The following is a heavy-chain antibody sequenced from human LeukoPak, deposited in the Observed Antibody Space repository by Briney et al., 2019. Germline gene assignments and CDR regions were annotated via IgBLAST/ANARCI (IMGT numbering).Heavy chain of an antibody. CDR1: GLTFSSYG. Sequence: PGGSLRLSCAASGLTFSSYGMHWVRQAPGRGQEWVAVISYDGSNKYYADSVKGRFTISRDNSKNTLYLQMNSLRAEDTAVYYCAKPIEQLWLILSDYWGQGTLVTVSS. J-gene: IGHJ4*02. CDR3: AKPIEQLWLILSDY. V-gene: IGHV3-30*18. CDR2: ISYDGSNK. D-gene: IGHD5-18*01.